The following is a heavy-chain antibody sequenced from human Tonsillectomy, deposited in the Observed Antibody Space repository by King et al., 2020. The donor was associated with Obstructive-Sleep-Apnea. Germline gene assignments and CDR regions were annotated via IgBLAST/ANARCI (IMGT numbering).Heavy chain of an antibody. D-gene: IGHD2-21*01. CDR1: GYTFSSYV. CDR3: AGRPAISDSRYYGMDV. CDR2: ISAYNGYT. J-gene: IGHJ6*02. Sequence: VQLVESGAEVKKPGASVKVSCKASGYTFSSYVISWVRQAPEQGLEWVGWISAYNGYTKYAQKLQGRVTMTTDTSTSTAYMELRSLSSDDTAVYYCAGRPAISDSRYYGMDVWGQGTTVTVSS. V-gene: IGHV1-18*04.